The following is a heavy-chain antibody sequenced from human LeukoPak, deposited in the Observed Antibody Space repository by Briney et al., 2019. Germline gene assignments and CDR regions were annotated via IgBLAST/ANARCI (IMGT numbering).Heavy chain of an antibody. J-gene: IGHJ4*02. Sequence: GGSLRLSCAASGFTFSQYTMNWVRQAPGKGLEWVSSISTSGSYIYYADSVKGRFTISRDNAKNSLYLQMNSLRAADTAVYYCARESGSSSWYTLWGQGTLVTVSS. CDR1: GFTFSQYT. CDR3: ARESGSSSWYTL. D-gene: IGHD6-13*01. CDR2: ISTSGSYI. V-gene: IGHV3-21*01.